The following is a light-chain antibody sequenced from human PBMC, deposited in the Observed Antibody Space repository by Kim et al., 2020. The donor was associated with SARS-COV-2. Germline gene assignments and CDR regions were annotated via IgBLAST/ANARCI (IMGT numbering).Light chain of an antibody. CDR3: QAWDSSTAV. CDR1: KLGDKY. J-gene: IGLJ3*02. CDR2: QDS. Sequence: SVSPRQPASITCSGDKLGDKYACWYHQKPGQAPVLVIYQDSKRPSGIPERFSGTNSGNTATLTLSGTQAMDEADYYCQAWDSSTAVFGGGTQLTVL. V-gene: IGLV3-1*01.